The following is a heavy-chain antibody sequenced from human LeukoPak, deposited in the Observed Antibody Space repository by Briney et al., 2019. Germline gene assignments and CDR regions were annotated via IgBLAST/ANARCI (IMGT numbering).Heavy chain of an antibody. CDR1: GFIFSAYW. D-gene: IGHD1-26*01. J-gene: IGHJ4*02. CDR2: IIGDGSST. V-gene: IGHV3-74*01. Sequence: PGGSLRLSCAASGFIFSAYWMHWVRQGPGKGLVWVSHIIGDGSSTNYADSVKGRFTISRDNAKNTLYLQSNSLRAEDSGVYYCTRSGDGDFDYWGQGTLVTVSS. CDR3: TRSGDGDFDY.